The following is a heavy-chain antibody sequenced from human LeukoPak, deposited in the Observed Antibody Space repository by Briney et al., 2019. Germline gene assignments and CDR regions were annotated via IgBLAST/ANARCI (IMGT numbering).Heavy chain of an antibody. CDR2: ISWNSGSI. CDR1: GFTFDDYA. CDR3: AKASWYLYGDIDY. D-gene: IGHD3-10*01. Sequence: GRSLRLSCAASGFTFDDYAMHWVRQAPGKGLEWVSGISWNSGSIGYADSVKGRFTISRDNAKNSLYLQMNSLRAEDTALYYCAKASWYLYGDIDYWGQGTLVTVSS. J-gene: IGHJ4*02. V-gene: IGHV3-9*01.